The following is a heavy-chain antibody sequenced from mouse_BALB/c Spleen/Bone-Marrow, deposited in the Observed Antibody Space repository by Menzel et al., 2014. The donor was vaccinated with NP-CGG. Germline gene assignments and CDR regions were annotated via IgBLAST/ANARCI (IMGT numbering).Heavy chain of an antibody. CDR2: IRNKANGYTT. CDR1: GFTFSDYY. CDR3: ARDMGLLRFDY. J-gene: IGHJ2*01. Sequence: EVQRVESGGGLVQPGGPLRLSCATSGFTFSDYYMSWVRQPPGKALEWLGFIRNKANGYTTEYSASVKGRITISRDNSQGILYLQMNTLRAEDSATYYCARDMGLLRFDYWGQGTTLTVSS. V-gene: IGHV7-3*02. D-gene: IGHD1-1*01.